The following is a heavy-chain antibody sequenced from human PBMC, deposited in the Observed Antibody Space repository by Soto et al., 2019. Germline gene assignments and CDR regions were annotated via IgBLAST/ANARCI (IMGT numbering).Heavy chain of an antibody. CDR1: GGSISSGDYY. Sequence: SETLSLTCTVSGGSISSGDYYWSWIRQPPGKGLEWIGYIYYSGSTYYNPSLKRRVTISVDTSKNQFSLKLSSVTAADTAVYYCARVNILGILYGGMDVWGQGTTVTVSS. J-gene: IGHJ6*02. CDR2: IYYSGST. D-gene: IGHD3-3*01. V-gene: IGHV4-30-4*01. CDR3: ARVNILGILYGGMDV.